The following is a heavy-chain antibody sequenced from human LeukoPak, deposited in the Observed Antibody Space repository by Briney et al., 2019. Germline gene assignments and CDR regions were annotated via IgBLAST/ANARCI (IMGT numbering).Heavy chain of an antibody. D-gene: IGHD3-16*01. CDR2: THSSGST. CDR3: ARAGRWQGALDY. CDR1: GGSISSSSYY. V-gene: IGHV4-61*02. J-gene: IGHJ4*02. Sequence: SETLSLTCTVSGGSISSSSYYWGWIRQPAGKGLEWIGRTHSSGSTNYNPSLKSRVTISVDTSKNQFSLKLTSVTAADTAVYYCARAGRWQGALDYWGQGTLVTVSA.